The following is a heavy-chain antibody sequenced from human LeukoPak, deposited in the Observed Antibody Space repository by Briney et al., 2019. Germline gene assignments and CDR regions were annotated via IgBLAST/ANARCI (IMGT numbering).Heavy chain of an antibody. CDR2: IYHSGST. J-gene: IGHJ6*02. CDR3: AGGLGPSGMDV. Sequence: PSETLSLTCAVSGGSISSGGYSWSWIRQPPGKGLEWIGYIYHSGSTYYNPSLKSRVTISVDRSKNQFSLKLSSVTAADTAVYYCAGGLGPSGMDVWGQGATVTVSS. CDR1: GGSISSGGYS. V-gene: IGHV4-30-2*01.